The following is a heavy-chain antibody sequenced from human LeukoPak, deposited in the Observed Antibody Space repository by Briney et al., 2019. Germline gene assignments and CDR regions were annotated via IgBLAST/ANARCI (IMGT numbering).Heavy chain of an antibody. Sequence: SGGSLRLSCAASGFTFSNHGMSWVRQAPGKGLEWVSAISGSGRNTYYADSVKGRFTISRDNSKKTLYLQMNSLRAEDTAVYYCAKDLLWFGELPTIFDYWGQGTLVTVSS. CDR1: GFTFSNHG. D-gene: IGHD3-10*01. J-gene: IGHJ4*02. CDR2: ISGSGRNT. CDR3: AKDLLWFGELPTIFDY. V-gene: IGHV3-23*01.